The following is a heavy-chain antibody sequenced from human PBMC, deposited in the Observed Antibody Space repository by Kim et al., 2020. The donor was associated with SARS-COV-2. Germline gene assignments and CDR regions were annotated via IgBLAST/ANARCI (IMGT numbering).Heavy chain of an antibody. Sequence: SETLSLTCAVSGDSISNTNWWIWVRQPPGRGLEWIGEISHSGSTNYNPSFKSRVTISADKSKNHFSLNLNSLTAADTALYYCGRGYASSLWGQGTLVTVSS. CDR1: GDSISNTNW. J-gene: IGHJ4*02. D-gene: IGHD6-13*01. CDR2: ISHSGST. CDR3: GRGYASSL. V-gene: IGHV4-4*02.